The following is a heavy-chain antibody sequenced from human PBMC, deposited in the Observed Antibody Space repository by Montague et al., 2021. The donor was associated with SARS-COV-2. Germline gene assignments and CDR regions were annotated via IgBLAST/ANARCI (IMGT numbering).Heavy chain of an antibody. CDR3: ARLNFRITIFGVVRSRVFDY. D-gene: IGHD3-3*01. CDR1: GGSISSSSYY. V-gene: IGHV4-39*01. J-gene: IGHJ4*02. CDR2: IYYSGST. Sequence: SETLSLTCTVSGGSISSSSYYWGWIRQPPGKGLEWIGSIYYSGSTYYNPSLKSRVTISVDTSKNQFSLELSSVTAADTAVYYCARLNFRITIFGVVRSRVFDYWGQGTLVTVSS.